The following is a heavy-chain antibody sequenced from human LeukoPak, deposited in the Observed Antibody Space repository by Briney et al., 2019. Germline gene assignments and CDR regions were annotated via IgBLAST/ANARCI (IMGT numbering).Heavy chain of an antibody. J-gene: IGHJ4*02. V-gene: IGHV4-59*01. CDR1: GGSISGYY. CDR3: ARDVGGGPFFDY. CDR2: INSGGGT. D-gene: IGHD2-15*01. Sequence: SETLSLTCTVSGGSISGYYWDWIRQSPGKGLDWIGYINSGGGTDYNPSLKSRVTISVDTSKNQFTLNLRSVTAADTAVYYCARDVGGGPFFDYWGQGTLVTVSS.